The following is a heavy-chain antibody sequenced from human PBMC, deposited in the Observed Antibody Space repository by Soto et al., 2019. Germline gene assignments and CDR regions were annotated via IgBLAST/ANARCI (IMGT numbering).Heavy chain of an antibody. CDR3: ARGRFGGYSGYDYYFDY. J-gene: IGHJ4*02. D-gene: IGHD5-12*01. CDR1: GGSISSYY. CDR2: IYYSGST. V-gene: IGHV4-59*01. Sequence: ASETLSLTCTVSGGSISSYYWSWIRQPPGKGLEWIGYIYYSGSTNYNPSLKSRVTISVDTSKNQFSLKLSSVTAADTAVYYCARGRFGGYSGYDYYFDYWGQGTLVTVSS.